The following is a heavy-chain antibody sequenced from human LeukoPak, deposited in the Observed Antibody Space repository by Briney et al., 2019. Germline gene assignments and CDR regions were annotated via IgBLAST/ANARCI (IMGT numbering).Heavy chain of an antibody. Sequence: PGGSLRDSCAASGFTFSNTWMAWVRQAPGKGLDWVANINQDGGTRQYADSVRGRFTISRDNAKNSLYLEMNSLRAEDTGLYHCARDMKGNLDYWGQGTLVTVSS. J-gene: IGHJ4*02. D-gene: IGHD3-16*01. V-gene: IGHV3-7*01. CDR2: INQDGGTR. CDR3: ARDMKGNLDY. CDR1: GFTFSNTW.